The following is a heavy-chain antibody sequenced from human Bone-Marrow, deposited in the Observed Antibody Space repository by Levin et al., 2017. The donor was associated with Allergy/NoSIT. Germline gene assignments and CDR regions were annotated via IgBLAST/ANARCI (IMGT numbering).Heavy chain of an antibody. J-gene: IGHJ2*01. CDR1: GFSFPGAW. CDR3: TTAALRSCRGGACEAWFFDL. Sequence: GGSLRLSCAASGFSFPGAWMNWVRQAPGKGLEWVGRVKSETDGGTTAYAAPVKGRFTLLRDDAKNTIFLQMNSLKIEDTAVYYCTTAALRSCRGGACEAWFFDLWGRGTLVTVSS. CDR2: VKSETDGGTT. D-gene: IGHD2-21*02. V-gene: IGHV3-15*07.